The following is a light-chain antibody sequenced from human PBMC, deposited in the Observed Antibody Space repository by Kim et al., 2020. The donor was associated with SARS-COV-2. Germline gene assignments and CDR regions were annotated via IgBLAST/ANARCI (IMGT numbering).Light chain of an antibody. CDR1: QSVYSNA. J-gene: IGKJ2*01. Sequence: LSPGERATLPWRASQSVYSNAFVWYQQKPGQPPRLLIYGAAIRATGIPDRFTGSGSETDFTLTINRLEREDFAVYFCQQYGSAPDAFGQGNKLGI. CDR2: GAA. V-gene: IGKV3-20*01. CDR3: QQYGSAPDA.